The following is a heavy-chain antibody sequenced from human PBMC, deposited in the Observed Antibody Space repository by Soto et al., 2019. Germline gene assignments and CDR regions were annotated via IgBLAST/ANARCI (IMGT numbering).Heavy chain of an antibody. CDR2: ISGSGDST. J-gene: IGHJ4*02. CDR3: AKVKTWTYLDY. CDR1: GFTFSSYA. V-gene: IGHV3-23*01. D-gene: IGHD5-12*01. Sequence: PGGSLRLSCAASGFTFSSYAMSLVRQGPGKGLWWVSAISGSGDSTHYADSVKGRFRISRDNSENTLSLQMSSLRAEDTAVYYCAKVKTWTYLDYWGQGTLVTVSS.